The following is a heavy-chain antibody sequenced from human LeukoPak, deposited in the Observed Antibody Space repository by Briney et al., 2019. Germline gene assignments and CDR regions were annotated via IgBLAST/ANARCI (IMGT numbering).Heavy chain of an antibody. D-gene: IGHD3-22*01. Sequence: ASVKVSCKASGYTFTGYYMHWVRQAPGQGLEWMGWINPNSGGTNYAQKFQGRVTMTRDTSISTAYMELSRLRSDDTAVYYCARDLEYYDSSGYPTWDYWGQGTLVTVSS. CDR2: INPNSGGT. J-gene: IGHJ4*02. CDR1: GYTFTGYY. CDR3: ARDLEYYDSSGYPTWDY. V-gene: IGHV1-2*02.